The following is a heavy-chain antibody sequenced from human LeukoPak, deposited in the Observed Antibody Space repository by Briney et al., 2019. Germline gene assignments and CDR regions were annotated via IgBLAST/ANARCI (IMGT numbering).Heavy chain of an antibody. V-gene: IGHV1-2*02. CDR2: INPNSGGT. J-gene: IGHJ5*01. CDR1: GYTFSDYY. D-gene: IGHD6-25*01. CDR3: MREVGSVNWYAY. Sequence: GASVKVSCKASGYTFSDYYMHWVRQAPGQGLEWIGWINPNSGGTKYAQKFQGRVTMTRDTSISTAYIVVSRLRSNDTAVYYCMREVGSVNWYAYWGQGTLVTVSS.